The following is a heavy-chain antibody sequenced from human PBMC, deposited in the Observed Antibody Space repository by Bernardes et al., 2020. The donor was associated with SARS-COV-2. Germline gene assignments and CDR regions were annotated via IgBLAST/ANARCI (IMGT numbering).Heavy chain of an antibody. CDR1: GFTFSSYA. CDR2: ISYDGSNI. J-gene: IGHJ6*02. D-gene: IGHD3-22*01. CDR3: ARDPYDSSGYYYSPYYYYGMDV. Sequence: GGSLRLSCAASGFTFSSYAMHWVRQAPGKGLEWVAVISYDGSNIYYADSVKGRFTISRDNAKNSLYLQMNSLRAEDTAVYYCARDPYDSSGYYYSPYYYYGMDVWGQGTTVTVSS. V-gene: IGHV3-30*07.